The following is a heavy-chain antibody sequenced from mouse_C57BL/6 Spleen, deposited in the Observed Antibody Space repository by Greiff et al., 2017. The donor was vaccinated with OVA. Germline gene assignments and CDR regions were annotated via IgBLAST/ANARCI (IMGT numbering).Heavy chain of an antibody. Sequence: DVMLVESGEGLVKPGGSLKLSCAASGFTFSSYAMSWVRQTPEKRLEWVAYISSGGDYIYYADTVKGRFTISRDNARNTLYLQMSSLKSEDTAMYYCTRDQGSSYGYFDYWGQGTTLTVSS. CDR2: ISSGGDYI. CDR1: GFTFSSYA. V-gene: IGHV5-9-1*02. D-gene: IGHD1-1*01. CDR3: TRDQGSSYGYFDY. J-gene: IGHJ2*01.